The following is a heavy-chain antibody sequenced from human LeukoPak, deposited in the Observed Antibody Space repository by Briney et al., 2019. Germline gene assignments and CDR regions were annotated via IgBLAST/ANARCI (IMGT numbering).Heavy chain of an antibody. Sequence: SETLSLTCAVAGGSFCGYYWSWIRQPPGKGLEWIGEINHSGSTNYNPSLKSRVTISVDTSKNQFSLKLSSVTAADTAVYYCARGKRGYSSSWYDCCGPGTLVTVSS. CDR1: GGSFCGYY. CDR2: INHSGST. J-gene: IGHJ5*01. CDR3: ARGKRGYSSSWYDC. D-gene: IGHD6-13*01. V-gene: IGHV4-34*01.